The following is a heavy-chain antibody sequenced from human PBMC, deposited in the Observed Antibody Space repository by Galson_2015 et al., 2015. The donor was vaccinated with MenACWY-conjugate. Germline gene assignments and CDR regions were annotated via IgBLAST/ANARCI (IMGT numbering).Heavy chain of an antibody. Sequence: SVKVSCKASGGTFSSYTISWVRQAPGQGLEWMGRIIPILGIANYAQKFQGRVTITRDTSASTAYMELSSLRSEDTAVYYCARGLPGAAAGPIEGNFDYWGQGTLVTVSS. V-gene: IGHV1-69*02. D-gene: IGHD6-13*01. J-gene: IGHJ4*02. CDR1: GGTFSSYT. CDR2: IIPILGIA. CDR3: ARGLPGAAAGPIEGNFDY.